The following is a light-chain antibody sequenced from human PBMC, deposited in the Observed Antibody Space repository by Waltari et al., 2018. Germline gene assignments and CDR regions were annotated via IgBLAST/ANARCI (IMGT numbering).Light chain of an antibody. CDR2: EGS. CDR3: CSYASGSTII. CDR1: SNDVGSYNL. Sequence: QSALTQPASVSGSPGQSITISCTGTSNDVGSYNLVSWYQRHPGKAPELLISEGSKRPSGVSNRCSGSKSGNTASLTSSGLQAEDEADYFCCSYASGSTIIFGGGTKLTVL. J-gene: IGLJ2*01. V-gene: IGLV2-23*01.